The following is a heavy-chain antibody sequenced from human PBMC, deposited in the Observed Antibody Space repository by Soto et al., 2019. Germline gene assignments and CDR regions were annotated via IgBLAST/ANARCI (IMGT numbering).Heavy chain of an antibody. J-gene: IGHJ4*02. D-gene: IGHD2-8*01. CDR3: VRENRVSNMGLRA. V-gene: IGHV3-74*01. CDR2: IGHDGSRT. CDR1: GFTFSGDW. Sequence: EVQLVESGGAFVQPGGSLRLSCAASGFTFSGDWMHWIRQPPGKGLVWVSCIGHDGSRTRYADSMKGRFTISRDNAKNELYLQMTSLRAEDTAVYYCVRENRVSNMGLRAWGRGTLVIVSS.